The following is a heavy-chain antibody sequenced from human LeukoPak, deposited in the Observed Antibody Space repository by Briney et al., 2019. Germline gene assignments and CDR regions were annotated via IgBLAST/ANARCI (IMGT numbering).Heavy chain of an antibody. V-gene: IGHV3-30*18. Sequence: GRSLRLSCAASGFTFSNYGMHWVRQAPGKGLEWVAFISYDGSNQYYADSVKGRFTISRDNSKNTLSVQMNSLRAEDTAVYYCAKDGSGYSPLDYWGQGTLVTVSS. J-gene: IGHJ4*02. CDR2: ISYDGSNQ. D-gene: IGHD3-22*01. CDR1: GFTFSNYG. CDR3: AKDGSGYSPLDY.